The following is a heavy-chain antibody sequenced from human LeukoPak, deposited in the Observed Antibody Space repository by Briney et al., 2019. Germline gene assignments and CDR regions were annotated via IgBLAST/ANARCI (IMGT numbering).Heavy chain of an antibody. CDR1: GGSTSSYY. V-gene: IGHV4-59*08. CDR3: ARSSGWSPYYYYMDV. Sequence: PSETLSLTCTVSGGSTSSYYWSWIRQPPGKGLEWIGYIYYSGSTNYNPSLKSRVTISVDTSKNQFSLKLSSVTAADTAVYYCARSSGWSPYYYYMDVWGKGTTVTVSS. J-gene: IGHJ6*03. CDR2: IYYSGST. D-gene: IGHD6-19*01.